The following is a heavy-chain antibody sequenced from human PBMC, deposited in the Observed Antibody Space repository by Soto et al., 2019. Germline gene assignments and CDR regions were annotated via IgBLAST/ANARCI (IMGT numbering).Heavy chain of an antibody. CDR3: ARDLNRGVVVAATRGQYWFDP. Sequence: QVPLVQSGAEVKKPGASVKVSCKASGYTFTSYAMHWVRQAPGQRLEWMGWINAGNGNTKYSQKIQGRVTITRDTSASTAYMELSSLRSEDTAVYYCARDLNRGVVVAATRGQYWFDPWGQGTLVTVSS. J-gene: IGHJ5*02. CDR2: INAGNGNT. D-gene: IGHD2-15*01. CDR1: GYTFTSYA. V-gene: IGHV1-3*01.